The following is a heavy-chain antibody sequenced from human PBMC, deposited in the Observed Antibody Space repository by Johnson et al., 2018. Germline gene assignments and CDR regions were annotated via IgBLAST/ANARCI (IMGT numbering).Heavy chain of an antibody. CDR3: AREVGGWYFIDY. D-gene: IGHD6-19*01. CDR1: GFTFSSYA. Sequence: VQLVESGGGVVQPGRSLRLSCAASGFTFSSYAMHWVRQAPGKGLEWVAVISYDGSNKYYADSVKGRFTISRDNSKNTLYLQMNRPRAEDTAVYYCAREVGGWYFIDYWGQGTLVTVSS. V-gene: IGHV3-30-3*01. J-gene: IGHJ4*02. CDR2: ISYDGSNK.